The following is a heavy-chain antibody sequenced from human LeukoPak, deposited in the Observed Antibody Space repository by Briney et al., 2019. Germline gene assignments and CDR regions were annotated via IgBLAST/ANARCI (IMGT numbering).Heavy chain of an antibody. D-gene: IGHD6-19*01. CDR1: GFTFSTND. CDR2: VDATGDT. J-gene: IGHJ4*02. V-gene: IGHV3-13*04. Sequence: GGSLRLSCAASGFTFSTNDMHWVRQVTGKGLEWVSTVDATGDTFYSGSVKGRFTISREDAKNSLYLQMNSLRAGDTAVYYCARWDSSGHSFDYWGQGTLVSVSS. CDR3: ARWDSSGHSFDY.